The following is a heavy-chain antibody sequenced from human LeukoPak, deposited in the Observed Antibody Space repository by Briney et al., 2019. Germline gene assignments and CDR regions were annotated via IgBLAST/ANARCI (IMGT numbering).Heavy chain of an antibody. Sequence: PGGSLRLSCAASGFTFSSYDMHWVRQATGKGLEWVSAIGTACDTYYPGSVKGRFTISRENAKNSLYLQMNSLRAGDSAVYYCARGPGPSWFDPWGQGTLVTVSS. CDR1: GFTFSSYD. D-gene: IGHD1-1*01. CDR3: ARGPGPSWFDP. V-gene: IGHV3-13*01. CDR2: IGTACDT. J-gene: IGHJ5*02.